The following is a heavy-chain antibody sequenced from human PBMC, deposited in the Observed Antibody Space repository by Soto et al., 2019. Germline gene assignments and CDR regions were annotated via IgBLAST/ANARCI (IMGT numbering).Heavy chain of an antibody. Sequence: SETLSLTCTVSGGSISSSSYYWGWIRQPPGKGLEWIGSIYYSGSTYYNPSLKSRVTISVDTSKNQFSLKLSSVTAADTAVYYCARHLIDDYRPTDYFDYWGQGTLVTVSS. D-gene: IGHD4-4*01. V-gene: IGHV4-39*01. CDR2: IYYSGST. J-gene: IGHJ4*02. CDR1: GGSISSSSYY. CDR3: ARHLIDDYRPTDYFDY.